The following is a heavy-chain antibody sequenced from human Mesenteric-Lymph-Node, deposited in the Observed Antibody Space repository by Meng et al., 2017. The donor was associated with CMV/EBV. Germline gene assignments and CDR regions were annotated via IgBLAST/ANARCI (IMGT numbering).Heavy chain of an antibody. Sequence: SVKVSCKASGGTFSSYAISWVRQAPGQGLEWMGRIIPMVGVATYTQKFQGRVTITADKSTSTAYMELGSLRSEDSAIYYCARVLDTRSSGGVDSWGQGTLVTVSS. CDR2: IIPMVGVA. CDR3: ARVLDTRSSGGVDS. D-gene: IGHD6-6*01. J-gene: IGHJ4*02. V-gene: IGHV1-69*04. CDR1: GGTFSSYA.